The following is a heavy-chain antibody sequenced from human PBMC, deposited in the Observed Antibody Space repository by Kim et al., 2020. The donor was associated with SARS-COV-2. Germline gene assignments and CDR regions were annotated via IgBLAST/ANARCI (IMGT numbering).Heavy chain of an antibody. V-gene: IGHV4-39*01. CDR2: IYYSGST. J-gene: IGHJ4*02. CDR3: ARAPEYDSSGYQWPLFY. D-gene: IGHD3-22*01. Sequence: SETLSLTCTVSGGSISSSSYYWGWIRQPPGKGLEWIGSIYYSGSTYYNPSLKSRVTISVDTSKNQFSLKLSSVTAADTAVYYCARAPEYDSSGYQWPLFYWGQGTLVTVSS. CDR1: GGSISSSSYY.